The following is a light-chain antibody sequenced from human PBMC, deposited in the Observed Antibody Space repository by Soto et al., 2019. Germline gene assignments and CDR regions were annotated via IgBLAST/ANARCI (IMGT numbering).Light chain of an antibody. CDR1: TSDVGYYNY. V-gene: IGLV2-8*01. J-gene: IGLJ2*01. CDR3: SSYASSNNVI. CDR2: EVT. Sequence: QSALTQPPSASGSPGQSVTISCTGTTSDVGYYNYVSWYQQHPGKAPKLMIYEVTKRPSGVPDRFSGSKSGNTASLTVSGLQAEDEADYYCSSYASSNNVIFGGGTKLTVL.